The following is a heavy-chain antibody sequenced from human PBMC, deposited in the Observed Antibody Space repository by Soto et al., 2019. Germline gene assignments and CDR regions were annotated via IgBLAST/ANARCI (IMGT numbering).Heavy chain of an antibody. J-gene: IGHJ2*01. Sequence: EVQLLESGGGLVQPGGSLRLSCAASGFTFSSYAMSWVRQAPGKGLEWVSAISGSGGGTYYADSVKGRFTISRDNSKNTLYLQMNSLRAEDTAVYYCAKGSAVLGPLTYWYFDLWGRGTLVTVSS. CDR3: AKGSAVLGPLTYWYFDL. CDR1: GFTFSSYA. V-gene: IGHV3-23*01. D-gene: IGHD6-19*01. CDR2: ISGSGGGT.